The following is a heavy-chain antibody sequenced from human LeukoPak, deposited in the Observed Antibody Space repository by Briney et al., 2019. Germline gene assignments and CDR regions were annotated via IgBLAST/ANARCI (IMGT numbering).Heavy chain of an antibody. CDR1: GGSISSYY. CDR2: IYTSGST. CDR3: ARVGSGYPKNWFDP. J-gene: IGHJ5*02. V-gene: IGHV4-4*07. Sequence: PSETLSLTCTVSGGSISSYYWSWIRQPAGKGLEWIGRIYTSGSTNYSPSLKSRVTMSVDTSKNQFSLKLSSVTAADTAVYYCARVGSGYPKNWFDPWGQGTLVTVSS. D-gene: IGHD3-3*01.